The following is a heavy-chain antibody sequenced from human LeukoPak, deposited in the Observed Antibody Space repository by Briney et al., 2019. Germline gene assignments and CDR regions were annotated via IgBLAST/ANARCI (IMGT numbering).Heavy chain of an antibody. D-gene: IGHD6-13*01. Sequence: ASVKVSCKASGYTFTGYYMHWVRQAPGQGLEWMGWINPSSGGTNYAQKFQGGVTMTRDTSISTAYMELSRLRSDDTAVYYCARDGRIAGFDYWGQGTLVTVSS. J-gene: IGHJ4*02. CDR1: GYTFTGYY. V-gene: IGHV1-2*02. CDR2: INPSSGGT. CDR3: ARDGRIAGFDY.